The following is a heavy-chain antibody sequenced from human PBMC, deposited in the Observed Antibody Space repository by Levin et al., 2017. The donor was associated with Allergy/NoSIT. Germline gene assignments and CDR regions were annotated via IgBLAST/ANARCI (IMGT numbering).Heavy chain of an antibody. V-gene: IGHV3-23*01. Sequence: LSLTCAASGFTFSSYAMNWVRQAPGKGLEWVSAISGSGGSTYYADSVKGRFTISRDNSKNTLYLQMNSLRAEDTAVYYCAKGSGGYCSGGSCYGDFDYWGQGTLVTVSS. CDR1: GFTFSSYA. J-gene: IGHJ4*02. D-gene: IGHD2-15*01. CDR3: AKGSGGYCSGGSCYGDFDY. CDR2: ISGSGGST.